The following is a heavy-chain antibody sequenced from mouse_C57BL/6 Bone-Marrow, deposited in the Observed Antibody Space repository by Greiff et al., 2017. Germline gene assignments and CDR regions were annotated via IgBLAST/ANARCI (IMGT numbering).Heavy chain of an antibody. CDR3: TTITTVVYWYFDG. V-gene: IGHV14-4*01. D-gene: IGHD1-1*01. CDR2: IDPENGDT. J-gene: IGHJ1*03. Sequence: EVQLQQSGAELVRPGASVKLSCTASGFNIKDDYMHWVKQRPEQGLEWIGWIDPENGDTEYASKFQGKATITADTSSNTAYLQLSSLTSEDTAVYYRTTITTVVYWYFDGWGTGTTVTVSS. CDR1: GFNIKDDY.